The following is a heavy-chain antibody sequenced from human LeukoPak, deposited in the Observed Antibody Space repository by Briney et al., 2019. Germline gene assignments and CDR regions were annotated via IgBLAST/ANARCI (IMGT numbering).Heavy chain of an antibody. V-gene: IGHV4-31*03. CDR3: ARDCSTTSCYMRADNAFDI. J-gene: IGHJ3*02. D-gene: IGHD2-2*01. CDR1: GGSISSGGYY. CDR2: IYYSGST. Sequence: SQTLSLTCTVSGGSISSGGYYWSWIRQHPGKGLEWIGYIYYSGSTYHNPSLKSRVTISIDTSKNQFSLKLSSVTAADTAVYYCARDCSTTSCYMRADNAFDIWGQGTMVTVSS.